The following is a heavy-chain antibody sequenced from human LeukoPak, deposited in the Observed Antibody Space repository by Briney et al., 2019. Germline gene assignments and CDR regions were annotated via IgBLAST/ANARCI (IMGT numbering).Heavy chain of an antibody. CDR2: ISGSGVST. Sequence: GGSLRLSCAASRLTFNTYAMNWVRQAPGKGLEWVSGISGSGVSTYYADSVKGRFTISRDNSKNTLSLQMNSLRAEDTAVYYCAKARLLYYYGMDVWGQGTTVTVSS. CDR1: RLTFNTYA. J-gene: IGHJ6*02. D-gene: IGHD2-15*01. CDR3: AKARLLYYYGMDV. V-gene: IGHV3-23*01.